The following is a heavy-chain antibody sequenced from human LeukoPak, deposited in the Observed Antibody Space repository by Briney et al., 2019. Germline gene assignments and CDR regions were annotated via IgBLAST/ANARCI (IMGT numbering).Heavy chain of an antibody. CDR2: INPDGSEE. D-gene: IGHD1-14*01. J-gene: IGHJ3*02. CDR1: GFTFRSYW. Sequence: GGSLRLSCAASGFTFRSYWMTWLRQAPGKELELVAHINPDGSEESYADSVKGRFTISRDNAKNSLHLQMNNLRVEDAAVYYCARDPYIKAFDIWGQGTMVTVSS. V-gene: IGHV3-7*01. CDR3: ARDPYIKAFDI.